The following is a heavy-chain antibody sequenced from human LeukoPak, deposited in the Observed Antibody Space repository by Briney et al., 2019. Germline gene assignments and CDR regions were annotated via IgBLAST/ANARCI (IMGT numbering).Heavy chain of an antibody. J-gene: IGHJ6*02. CDR2: ISGSGGSGGST. V-gene: IGHV3-23*01. CDR3: AKGEWLRERDYYYYYGMDV. CDR1: GFTFSSYA. Sequence: GGSLRLSCAASGFTFSSYAMSWVRQAPGKGLEWVSAISGSGGSGGSTYYADSVKGRFTISRDNSKNTLYLQMNSLRAEDTAVYYCAKGEWLRERDYYYYYGMDVWGQGTTVTVSS. D-gene: IGHD5-12*01.